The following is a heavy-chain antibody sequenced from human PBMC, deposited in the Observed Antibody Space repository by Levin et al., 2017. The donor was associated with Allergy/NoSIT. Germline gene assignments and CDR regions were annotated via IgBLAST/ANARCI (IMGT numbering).Heavy chain of an antibody. CDR2: INPNSGGT. CDR1: GYTFTGYY. Sequence: VASVKVSCKASGYTFTGYYMHWVRQAPGQGLEWMGRINPNSGGTNYAQKFQGRVTMTRDTSISTAYMELSRLRSDDTAVYYCARLKIQLWPKYYFDYWGQGTLVTVSS. CDR3: ARLKIQLWPKYYFDY. V-gene: IGHV1-2*06. D-gene: IGHD5-18*01. J-gene: IGHJ4*02.